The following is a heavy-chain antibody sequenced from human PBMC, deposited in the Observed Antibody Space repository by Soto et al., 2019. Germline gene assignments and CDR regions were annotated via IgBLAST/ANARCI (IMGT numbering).Heavy chain of an antibody. CDR2: IYYSGST. CDR3: AGVGVGATMNFDY. Sequence: PSETLSLTCTVSGGSISSYYWSWIRQPPGKGLEWIGYIYYSGSTNYNPSLKSRVTISVDTSKNQFSLKLSSVTAADTAVYYCAGVGVGATMNFDYWGQGTLVTVSS. D-gene: IGHD1-26*01. CDR1: GGSISSYY. V-gene: IGHV4-59*01. J-gene: IGHJ4*02.